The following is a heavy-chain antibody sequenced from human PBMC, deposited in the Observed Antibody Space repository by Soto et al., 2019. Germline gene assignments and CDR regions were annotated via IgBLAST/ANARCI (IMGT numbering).Heavy chain of an antibody. V-gene: IGHV6-1*01. CDR1: GDSVSSNSAA. CDR3: XRDQVWHSSGYYGYFDY. CDR2: TYYRSKWYN. J-gene: IGHJ4*02. Sequence: SQTLSLTCAISGDSVSSNSAAWNWIRQSPSRGLEWLGRTYYRSKWYNDYAVSVKSRITINPDTSKNQFSLQLNSVTPEDTAVYYCXRDQVWHSSGYYGYFDYWGQGTLVTVSS. D-gene: IGHD3-22*01.